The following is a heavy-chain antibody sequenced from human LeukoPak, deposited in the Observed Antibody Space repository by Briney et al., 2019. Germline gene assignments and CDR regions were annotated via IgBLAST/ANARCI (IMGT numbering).Heavy chain of an antibody. J-gene: IGHJ4*02. Sequence: WIRQPPGKGLEWIGSIYYSGSTYYNPSLKSRVTISVDTSKNQFSLKLSSVTAADTAVYYCARDLGHQDYWGQGTLVTVSS. CDR3: ARDLGHQDY. V-gene: IGHV4-39*07. CDR2: IYYSGST.